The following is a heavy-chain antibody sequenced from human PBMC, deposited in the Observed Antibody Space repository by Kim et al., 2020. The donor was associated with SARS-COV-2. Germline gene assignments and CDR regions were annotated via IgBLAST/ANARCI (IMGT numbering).Heavy chain of an antibody. CDR1: GGTFSSYA. Sequence: SVKVSCKASGGTFSSYAISWVRQAPGQGLEWMGGIIPIFGTANYAQKFQGRVTITADESTSTAYMELSSLRSEDTAVYYCARDRTYCGGDCYYYYYYGMDVWGQGTTVTVSS. CDR3: ARDRTYCGGDCYYYYYYGMDV. V-gene: IGHV1-69*13. CDR2: IIPIFGTA. J-gene: IGHJ6*02. D-gene: IGHD2-21*01.